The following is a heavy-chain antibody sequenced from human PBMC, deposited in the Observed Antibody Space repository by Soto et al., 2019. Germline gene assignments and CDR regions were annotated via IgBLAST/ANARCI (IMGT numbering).Heavy chain of an antibody. CDR1: GFTFSSYS. Sequence: PGGSLRLSCAASGFTFSSYSMNWVRQAPGKGLEWVSYISSSSSTIYYADSVKGRFTISRDNAKNSLYLQMNSLRAEDTAVYYCARGGGYDYPTLYYFDYWGQGTLVTVSS. V-gene: IGHV3-48*01. D-gene: IGHD5-12*01. CDR3: ARGGGYDYPTLYYFDY. CDR2: ISSSSSTI. J-gene: IGHJ4*02.